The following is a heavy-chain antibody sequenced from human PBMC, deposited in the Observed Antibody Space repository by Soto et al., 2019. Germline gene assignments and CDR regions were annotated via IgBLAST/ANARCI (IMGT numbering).Heavy chain of an antibody. CDR3: GKWGFCISGSCSQGWIDP. Sequence: QVHLVQSGAEVKKPGSSVKVSCKASGSAFNSFAITWVRQAPGQGLEWMGEIIPLLATTKYAQKFMGRVTITADESTGTAYMELTKLRSDDTAEYYCGKWGFCISGSCSQGWIDPWGQGTLVTVSS. D-gene: IGHD2-15*01. CDR1: GSAFNSFA. V-gene: IGHV1-69*01. CDR2: IIPLLATT. J-gene: IGHJ5*02.